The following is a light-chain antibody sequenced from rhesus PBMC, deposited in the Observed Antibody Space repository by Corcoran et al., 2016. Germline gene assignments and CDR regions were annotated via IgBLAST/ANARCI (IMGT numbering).Light chain of an antibody. CDR3: QHYYDNPLT. V-gene: IGKV1S12*01. CDR1: QNIYSN. CDR2: AAS. J-gene: IGKJ4*01. Sequence: DIQMTQSPSALSASVGDRVTISCRASQNIYSNLAWYQQKPGKAHKLLIYAASSLQTGIPSRFSVSGSGTDFTLTISSLQPEDSAAYYCQHYYDNPLTFGGGTKVEIK.